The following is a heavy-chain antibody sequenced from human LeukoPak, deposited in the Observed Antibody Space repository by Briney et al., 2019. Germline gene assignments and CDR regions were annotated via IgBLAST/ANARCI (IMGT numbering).Heavy chain of an antibody. Sequence: GSLRLSCAASGFTFSSYSMNWVRQAPGKGLEWVSSISSSSSYIYYADSVKGRFTISRDNAKNSLYLQMNSLRAEDTAVYYCARDPVAAAQRGYFDYWGQGTLVTVSS. CDR3: ARDPVAAAQRGYFDY. V-gene: IGHV3-21*01. J-gene: IGHJ4*02. CDR2: ISSSSSYI. D-gene: IGHD6-19*01. CDR1: GFTFSSYS.